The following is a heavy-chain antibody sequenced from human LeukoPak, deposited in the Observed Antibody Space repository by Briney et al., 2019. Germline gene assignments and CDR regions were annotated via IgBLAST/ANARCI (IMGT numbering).Heavy chain of an antibody. CDR3: ATSLRGYSYGVFDY. CDR1: GFTFDDYG. CDR2: INWNGGSA. J-gene: IGHJ4*02. Sequence: GGSLRLSCAASGFTFDDYGMTWVRQAPGKGLEWVSYINWNGGSAAYADSVKGRFTISRDNARNSLYLQMNSLRAEDTALYYCATSLRGYSYGVFDYWGQGTLVSVSS. V-gene: IGHV3-20*04. D-gene: IGHD5-18*01.